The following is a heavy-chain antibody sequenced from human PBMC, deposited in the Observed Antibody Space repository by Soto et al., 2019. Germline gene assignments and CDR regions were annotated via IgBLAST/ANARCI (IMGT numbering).Heavy chain of an antibody. CDR2: INPSAST. D-gene: IGHD3-3*01. Sequence: SETLSLTCAVYGGSYRGYSWRWIRQTPGKGLECIGEINPSASTNYNPSFESRGTISVDTSKNQFSLELGSGSAADSAVYYCARASSPFDFGSGYYRWNYYGMDVWGRGTTGAVSS. CDR3: ARASSPFDFGSGYYRWNYYGMDV. CDR1: GGSYRGYS. V-gene: IGHV4-34*01. J-gene: IGHJ6*02.